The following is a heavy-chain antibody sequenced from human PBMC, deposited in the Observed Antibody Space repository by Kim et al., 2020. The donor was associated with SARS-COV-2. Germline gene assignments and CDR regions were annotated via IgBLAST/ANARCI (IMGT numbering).Heavy chain of an antibody. CDR3: ARVQYYYDSSGYYSAHGTHFDY. CDR2: IYYSGST. V-gene: IGHV4-31*03. CDR1: GGSISSGGYY. D-gene: IGHD3-22*01. Sequence: SETLSLTCTVSGGSISSGGYYWSWIRQHPGKGLEWIGYIYYSGSTYYKPSLKSRVTISVDTSKNQFSLKLSSVTAADTAVYYCARVQYYYDSSGYYSAHGTHFDYWGQGTLVTVSS. J-gene: IGHJ4*02.